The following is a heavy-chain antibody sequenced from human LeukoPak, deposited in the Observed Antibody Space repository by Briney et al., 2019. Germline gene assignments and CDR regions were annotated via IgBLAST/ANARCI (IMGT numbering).Heavy chain of an antibody. V-gene: IGHV3-23*01. CDR2: ISNSGDRT. CDR3: AQNWDNDY. D-gene: IGHD1/OR15-1a*01. CDR1: GFTISGYA. J-gene: IGHJ4*02. Sequence: PGGSLRLSCAASGFTISGYAMSWVRQAPGKGLEWVSAISNSGDRTYYADSVKGCFTISRDNLKNTLYLQMDSLRAEDTAVYYCAQNWDNDYWGQGTLVTVSS.